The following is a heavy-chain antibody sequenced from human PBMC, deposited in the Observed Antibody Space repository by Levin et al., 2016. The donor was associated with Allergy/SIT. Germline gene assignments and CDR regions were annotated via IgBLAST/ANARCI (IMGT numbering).Heavy chain of an antibody. CDR1: GFTFSGYW. CDR2: IKPDGSDK. J-gene: IGHJ4*02. D-gene: IGHD1-20*01. CDR3: ARDGRYNWNGPYFDY. Sequence: GSLRLSCAASGFTFSGYWMSWVRQAPGKGLEWVTNIKPDGSDKYYVDYVKGRFTISRDNAKNSLYLQMNSLRAEDTAVYYCARDGRYNWNGPYFDYWGQGTLVTVSS. V-gene: IGHV3-7*01.